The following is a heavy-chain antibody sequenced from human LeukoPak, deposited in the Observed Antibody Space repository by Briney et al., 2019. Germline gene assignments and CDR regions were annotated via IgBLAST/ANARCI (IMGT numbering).Heavy chain of an antibody. J-gene: IGHJ4*02. Sequence: SVKVSCKASGYTFTGYYMHWVRQAPGQGLEWMGWINPNSGGTNYAQKFQGRVTMTRDTSISTAYMELSRLRSDDTAVYYCARTGEFYDILTGLDYWGQGTLVTVSS. V-gene: IGHV1-2*02. CDR1: GYTFTGYY. CDR2: INPNSGGT. CDR3: ARTGEFYDILTGLDY. D-gene: IGHD3-9*01.